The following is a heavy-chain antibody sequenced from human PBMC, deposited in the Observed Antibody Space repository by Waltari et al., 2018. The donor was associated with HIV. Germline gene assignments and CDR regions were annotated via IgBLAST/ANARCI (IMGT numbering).Heavy chain of an antibody. V-gene: IGHV3-23*01. CDR3: AKAYYENTAYYYDF. Sequence: EVQLLESGGGLVQPGGSRRLSCAASGFAYVSYAITWVRQSPERGVVWVAAVSGSGSKSFYADSVKGRFTISRDNSKNTVFLQMNSLRAADTAIYYCAKAYYENTAYYYDFWGRGTRVTVSS. J-gene: IGHJ4*02. D-gene: IGHD3-22*01. CDR2: VSGSGSKS. CDR1: GFAYVSYA.